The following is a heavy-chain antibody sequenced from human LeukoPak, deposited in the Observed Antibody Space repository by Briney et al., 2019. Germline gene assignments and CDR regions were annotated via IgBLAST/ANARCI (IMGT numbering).Heavy chain of an antibody. V-gene: IGHV3-23*01. CDR2: IFGSGGSA. D-gene: IGHD2-15*01. CDR3: AKTTTGYSSGRYPAWPIDY. J-gene: IGHJ4*02. Sequence: PGGSLRLSCAASGFTFGSYAMYWVRQAPGKGPEWVSGIFGSGGSAHYADSVKGRFTISRDNSKNTVYLQMDSLRAEDTATYYCAKTTTGYSSGRYPAWPIDYWGQGTLVTVSS. CDR1: GFTFGSYA.